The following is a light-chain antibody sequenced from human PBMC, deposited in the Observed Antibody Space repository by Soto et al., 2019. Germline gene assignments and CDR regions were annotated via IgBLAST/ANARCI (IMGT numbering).Light chain of an antibody. CDR2: EVS. CDR3: SSYTSGSTLL. J-gene: IGLJ1*01. V-gene: IGLV2-14*01. CDR1: SSDVGGYLY. Sequence: QSVLTQPASVSGSPGQSITISCTGTSSDVGGYLYVSWYQQHPGKAPKLLIYEVSNRPSGVSNRFSGSKSGNTASLTISGLQAEDEADYHCSSYTSGSTLLFGTGTKLTVL.